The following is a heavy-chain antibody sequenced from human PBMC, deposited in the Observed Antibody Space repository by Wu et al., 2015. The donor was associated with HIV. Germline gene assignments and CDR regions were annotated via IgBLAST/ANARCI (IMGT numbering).Heavy chain of an antibody. CDR3: TRGTRNYLFDF. Sequence: QVQLIQSGAEVKKPGASVKVSCKAVGYTFARYGITWVRQAPGQGLEWMGWTNPTDGRTNFARKFKDRVTMTTDMSMTTASMELTRLRSDDTALYYCTRGTRNYLFDFWGQGTLVTVSS. CDR2: TNPTDGRT. J-gene: IGHJ4*02. V-gene: IGHV1-18*01. D-gene: IGHD4-11*01. CDR1: GYTFARYG.